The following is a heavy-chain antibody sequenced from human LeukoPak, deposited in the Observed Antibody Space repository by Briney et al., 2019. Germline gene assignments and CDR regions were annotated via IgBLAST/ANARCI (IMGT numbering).Heavy chain of an antibody. V-gene: IGHV1-24*01. CDR3: ARDSLGHPKRRKEYNWNDVGLSAPGY. Sequence: ASVKVSCKVSGYTLTELSMHWVRQAPGKGLEWMGGFDPEDGETIYARKFQGRVTMTEDTSTDTAYMELSSLRSEDTAVYYCARDSLGHPKRRKEYNWNDVGLSAPGYWGQGTLVTVSS. CDR1: GYTLTELS. D-gene: IGHD1-20*01. J-gene: IGHJ4*02. CDR2: FDPEDGET.